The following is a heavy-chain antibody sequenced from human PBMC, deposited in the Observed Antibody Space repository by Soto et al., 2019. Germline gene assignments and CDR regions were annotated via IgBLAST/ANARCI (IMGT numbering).Heavy chain of an antibody. Sequence: DVQLLESGGNLVQPGGSLRLSCAASGFTFRDFHMSWVRQAPGKGLEWVSTINDAGLDIYYADSVKGRFTISRDNSKNTLYLQMSSLRGEDTAVYYCARSAPSLVMATTKCPGLDVWGQGTTVTVSS. D-gene: IGHD2-15*01. CDR1: GFTFRDFH. CDR2: INDAGLDI. J-gene: IGHJ6*02. V-gene: IGHV3-23*01. CDR3: ARSAPSLVMATTKCPGLDV.